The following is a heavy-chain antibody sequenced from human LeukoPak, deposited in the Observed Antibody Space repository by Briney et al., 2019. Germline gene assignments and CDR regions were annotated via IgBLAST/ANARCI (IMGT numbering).Heavy chain of an antibody. V-gene: IGHV1-46*01. D-gene: IGHD6-13*01. J-gene: IGHJ6*02. Sequence: ASVKVSCKASGYSFTSNYIHWVRQAPGQGLEWMGIINPSSSNARYAQEFQGRITLTRDTSTNTVYMKLSSLRPGDTAVYYCARAIHSPPGYYYGLDVWGQGTTVTVSS. CDR3: ARAIHSPPGYYYGLDV. CDR1: GYSFTSNY. CDR2: INPSSSNA.